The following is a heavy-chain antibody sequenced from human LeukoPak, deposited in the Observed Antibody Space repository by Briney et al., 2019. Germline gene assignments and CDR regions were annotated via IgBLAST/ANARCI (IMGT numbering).Heavy chain of an antibody. V-gene: IGHV1/OR15-1*04. CDR3: ARERGVQLERKLDH. CDR2: INPNSGGT. Sequence: ASVKVSCKASGYIFTDYYMHWVRQAPGQELGWMGRINPNSGGTNYAQKFQGRVTMPRDSSISTAYMELSSLTSDDTAVYYCARERGVQLERKLDHWGQGTLVTVSS. CDR1: GYIFTDYY. J-gene: IGHJ4*02. D-gene: IGHD1-1*01.